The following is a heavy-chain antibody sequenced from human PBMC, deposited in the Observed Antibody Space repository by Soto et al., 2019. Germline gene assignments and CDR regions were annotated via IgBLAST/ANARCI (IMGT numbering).Heavy chain of an antibody. CDR1: GFTFSSYA. J-gene: IGHJ6*02. V-gene: IGHV3-30-3*01. D-gene: IGHD5-18*01. CDR3: ARGYVDTAMGYGMDV. CDR2: ISYDGSNK. Sequence: GGSLRLSCAASGFTFSSYAMHWVRQAPGKGLEWVAVISYDGSNKYYADSVKGRFTISRDNSKNTLYLQMNSLRAEDTAVYYCARGYVDTAMGYGMDVWGQGILVTVS.